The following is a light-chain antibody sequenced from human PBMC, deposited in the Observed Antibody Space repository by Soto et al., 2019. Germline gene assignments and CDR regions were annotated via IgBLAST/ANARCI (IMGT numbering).Light chain of an antibody. CDR1: QTVGDN. CDR2: GAS. CDR3: QQYNNRPLGT. J-gene: IGKJ1*01. Sequence: ETAMTQSPVTLSLSPGERATLSCRASQTVGDNVAWYRQKPGQPPSLLIYGASTRAPGVPARFSGSGSGTDFILTISSLQSEDFGFYYCQQYNNRPLGTFGQGTRVEI. V-gene: IGKV3-15*01.